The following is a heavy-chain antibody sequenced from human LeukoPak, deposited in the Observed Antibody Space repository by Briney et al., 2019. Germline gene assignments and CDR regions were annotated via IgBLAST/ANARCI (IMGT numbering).Heavy chain of an antibody. D-gene: IGHD1-26*01. J-gene: IGHJ4*02. Sequence: GGSLRLSCAASGFTVSSNYMSWVRQAPGKGLEWVSVIYSGGSTYYADSVKGRFTISRDNSKNTLYVQMNSLRAEDTAVYYCARVRPRVGAEYYFDYWGQGTLVTVSS. CDR3: ARVRPRVGAEYYFDY. CDR2: IYSGGST. CDR1: GFTVSSNY. V-gene: IGHV3-53*01.